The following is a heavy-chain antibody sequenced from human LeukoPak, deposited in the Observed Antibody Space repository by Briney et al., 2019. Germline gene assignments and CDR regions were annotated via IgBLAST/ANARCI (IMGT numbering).Heavy chain of an antibody. CDR1: GGTFSSYA. CDR3: ASGDYDSSGYYRIFDY. D-gene: IGHD3-22*01. Sequence: EASVKVSCKASGGTFSSYAISWVRQAPGQGLEWMGGIIPIFGTANYAQKFQGRVTITADESTSTAYMELSSLRSEDTAVYYCASGDYDSSGYYRIFDYWGQGTLVTVSS. CDR2: IIPIFGTA. J-gene: IGHJ4*02. V-gene: IGHV1-69*13.